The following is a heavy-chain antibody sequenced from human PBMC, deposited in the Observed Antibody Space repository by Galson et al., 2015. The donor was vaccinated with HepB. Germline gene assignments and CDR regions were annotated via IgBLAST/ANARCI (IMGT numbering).Heavy chain of an antibody. V-gene: IGHV1-69*13. CDR3: ARDWGDCSGGSCYSGRLTFDP. Sequence: SVKVSCKASGGTFSSYAISWVRQAPGQGLEWMGGIIPIFGTANYAQKFQGRVTITADESTSTAYMELSSLRSEDTAVYYCARDWGDCSGGSCYSGRLTFDPWGQGTLVTVSS. D-gene: IGHD2-15*01. J-gene: IGHJ5*02. CDR1: GGTFSSYA. CDR2: IIPIFGTA.